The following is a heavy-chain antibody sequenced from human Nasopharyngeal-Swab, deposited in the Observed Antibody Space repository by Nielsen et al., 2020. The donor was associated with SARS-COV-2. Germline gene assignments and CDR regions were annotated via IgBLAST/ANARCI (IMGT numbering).Heavy chain of an antibody. J-gene: IGHJ4*02. V-gene: IGHV1-3*01. CDR1: GYTFTTYA. CDR2: IHAGNGNT. D-gene: IGHD3-10*01. CDR3: AKDNGVRWFGGGDFDY. Sequence: ASVKVSCKASGYTFTTYAMHWVRQAPGQRLEWMGWIHAGNGNTDYSQNFQGRVTLTRDTSASLAYMELSSLRSEDTAVYYCAKDNGVRWFGGGDFDYWGQGTLVTVSS.